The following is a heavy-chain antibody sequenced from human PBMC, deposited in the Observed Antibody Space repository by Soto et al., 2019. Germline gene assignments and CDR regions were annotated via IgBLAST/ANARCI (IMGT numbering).Heavy chain of an antibody. D-gene: IGHD4-17*01. CDR1: GYTFTSYD. CDR2: MNPNSGNT. J-gene: IGHJ4*02. CDR3: ARTLYGDNVDY. V-gene: IGHV1-8*01. Sequence: QVQLVQSGAEVKKPGASVKVSCKASGYTFTSYDINWVRQATGQGLEWMGWMNPNSGNTGYAQKFQGRXTXTXXTSISTAYMEMSSLRSEDTAVYFCARTLYGDNVDYWGRGTLVTVSS.